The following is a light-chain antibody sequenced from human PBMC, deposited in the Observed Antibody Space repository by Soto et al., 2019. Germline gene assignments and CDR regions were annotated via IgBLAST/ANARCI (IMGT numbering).Light chain of an antibody. V-gene: IGKV3-11*01. Sequence: EIVLTQSPATLSSSPGETATLSCRASQYVGSRLAWYQHKPGQAPRLLIYYMSKRATGIPARFSGSGYGTDFTLTISSLAPDDFAIYYCHHRQSWPRTFGQGTKVDIK. CDR3: HHRQSWPRT. CDR2: YMS. J-gene: IGKJ1*01. CDR1: QYVGSR.